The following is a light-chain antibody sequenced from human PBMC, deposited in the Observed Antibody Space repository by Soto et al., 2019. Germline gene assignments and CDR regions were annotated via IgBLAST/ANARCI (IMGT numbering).Light chain of an antibody. V-gene: IGLV2-18*01. CDR1: SSDVGGNNR. CDR3: SLYTSENTYV. Sequence: QSVLTQPASVSGSPGQSITISCSGTSSDVGGNNRVSWYQQPPGTAPKLIIYEARNRPSGVPDRFSGSKSGNTASLTISGLQAADEADYYCSLYTSENTYVFGTGTKVTVL. CDR2: EAR. J-gene: IGLJ1*01.